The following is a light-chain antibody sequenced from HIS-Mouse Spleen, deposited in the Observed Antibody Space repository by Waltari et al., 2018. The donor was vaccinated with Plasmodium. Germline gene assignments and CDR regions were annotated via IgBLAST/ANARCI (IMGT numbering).Light chain of an antibody. V-gene: IGKV3-20*01. CDR2: GAC. J-gene: IGKJ2*01. CDR3: QQYGSSPYT. Sequence: EIVLTQSPGTLSLSPGERSTLSGRASQSVRSRYLAWYQQKPGQAPRLLINGACSRATGIPDRFSGSGSGTDFTLTISRLEPEDFAVYYCQQYGSSPYTFGQGTKLEIK. CDR1: QSVRSRY.